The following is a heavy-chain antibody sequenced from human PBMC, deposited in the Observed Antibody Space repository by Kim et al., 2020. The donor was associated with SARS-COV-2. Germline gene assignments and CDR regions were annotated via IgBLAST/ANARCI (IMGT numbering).Heavy chain of an antibody. D-gene: IGHD2-15*01. V-gene: IGHV4-39*01. CDR1: GGSISRSSYY. CDR3: ARQQLLLTPFDY. J-gene: IGHJ4*02. Sequence: SETLSLTCTVSGGSISRSSYYWGWIRQPPGKGLEWIGSMYYSGSTYYNPSLKSRVSISVDTSKNQFSLKLSSVTAADTAVYYCARQQLLLTPFDYWGQGTPVTVSS. CDR2: MYYSGST.